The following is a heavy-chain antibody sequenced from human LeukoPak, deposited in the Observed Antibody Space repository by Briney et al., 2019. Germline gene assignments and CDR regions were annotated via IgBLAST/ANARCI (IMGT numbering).Heavy chain of an antibody. D-gene: IGHD1-26*01. Sequence: PETLSLTCSVSGGSISSNTYYWGWIRQPPGKGLEWIGSIYFSGSTYYNPSLKSRVTMSVDTSNNQFSLKLTSVTAADTAVYYCARSTFRAVGWFDPWGQGTLVTVSS. V-gene: IGHV4-39*07. CDR1: GGSISSNTYY. CDR3: ARSTFRAVGWFDP. J-gene: IGHJ5*02. CDR2: IYFSGST.